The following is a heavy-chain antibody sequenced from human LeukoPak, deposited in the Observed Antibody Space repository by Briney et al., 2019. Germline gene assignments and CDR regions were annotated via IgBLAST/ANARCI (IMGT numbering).Heavy chain of an antibody. V-gene: IGHV4-39*07. D-gene: IGHD3-10*01. CDR2: IYYSGST. CDR1: GGSISSSSYY. CDR3: ARDSRMVRGVIITPLYYYYMDV. Sequence: SETPSLTCTVSGGSISSSSYYWGWIRQPPGKGLEWIGSIYYSGSTYYNPSLKSRVTISVDTSKNQFSLKLSSVTAADTAVYYCARDSRMVRGVIITPLYYYYMDVWGKGTTVTVSS. J-gene: IGHJ6*03.